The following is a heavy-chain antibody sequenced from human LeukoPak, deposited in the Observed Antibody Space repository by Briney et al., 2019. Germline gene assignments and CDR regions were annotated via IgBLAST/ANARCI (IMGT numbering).Heavy chain of an antibody. V-gene: IGHV3-30-3*01. CDR2: ISYDGSNK. CDR3: ARSIVVVVVAIYYFDY. D-gene: IGHD2-15*01. Sequence: PGRSLRLSCAASGFTFSSYAMHWVRQAPGKGLEWVAVISYDGSNKYYADSVKGRFTISRDNSKNTLYLQMNSLRAEDTAVYYCARSIVVVVVAIYYFDYWGQGTLVTVSS. CDR1: GFTFSSYA. J-gene: IGHJ4*02.